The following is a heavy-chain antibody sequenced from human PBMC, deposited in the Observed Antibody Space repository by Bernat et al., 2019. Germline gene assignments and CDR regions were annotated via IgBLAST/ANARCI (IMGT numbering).Heavy chain of an antibody. V-gene: IGHV4-59*08. CDR3: AREPST. Sequence: QLQLQESGPGLVKTSETLSLTCTVSGGSISSHYWSWIRQPPGKGLEWIGYIYYSGSTNYNPSLKSRVTISLDTSKNQFSLKLSSVTAADTAVYYCAREPSTWGQGTLVTVSS. J-gene: IGHJ5*02. CDR2: IYYSGST. CDR1: GGSISSHY. D-gene: IGHD1-14*01.